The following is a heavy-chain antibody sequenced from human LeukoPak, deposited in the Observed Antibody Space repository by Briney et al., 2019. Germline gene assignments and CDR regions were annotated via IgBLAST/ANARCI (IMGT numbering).Heavy chain of an antibody. V-gene: IGHV1-69*05. CDR2: IIPIFGTA. D-gene: IGHD1-1*01. Sequence: ASVKASCKASGGTFSSYAISWVRQAPGQGLEWMGRIIPIFGTANYAQKFQDRVTITTDESTSTAYMELSSLRSEDTAVYYCARTSGGVKPWKSLDYWGQGTLVTVSS. J-gene: IGHJ4*02. CDR1: GGTFSSYA. CDR3: ARTSGGVKPWKSLDY.